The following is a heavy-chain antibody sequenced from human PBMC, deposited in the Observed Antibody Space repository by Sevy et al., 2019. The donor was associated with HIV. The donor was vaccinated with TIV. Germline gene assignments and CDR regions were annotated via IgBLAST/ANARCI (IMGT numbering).Heavy chain of an antibody. D-gene: IGHD5-12*01. V-gene: IGHV3-23*01. Sequence: GGSLRLSCAASGFSFSRYAMKWVRQAPGKGLEWVSSISDSGGSTYYADSVKGRFTISRDNSKNTLYLQMNSLRAEDRAVYYCARLPTPYGGYPYYFDYWGQGTLVTVSS. CDR2: ISDSGGST. CDR3: ARLPTPYGGYPYYFDY. J-gene: IGHJ4*02. CDR1: GFSFSRYA.